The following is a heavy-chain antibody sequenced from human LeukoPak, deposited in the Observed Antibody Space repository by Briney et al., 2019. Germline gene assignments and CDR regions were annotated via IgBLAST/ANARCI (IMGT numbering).Heavy chain of an antibody. J-gene: IGHJ4*02. CDR3: AKDRNEYQMLISGSIDY. V-gene: IGHV3-23*01. CDR1: GLSVSIYT. D-gene: IGHD2-2*01. CDR2: ISVGGDTT. Sequence: PGRSLSPSQSVSGLSVSIYTMACARQAPGGGRGWLSFISVGGDTTFYTDSVKGRFTISRDNPKNTLYLQMNSLRAEDTAVHYCAKDRNEYQMLISGSIDYWGQGTLVTVSS.